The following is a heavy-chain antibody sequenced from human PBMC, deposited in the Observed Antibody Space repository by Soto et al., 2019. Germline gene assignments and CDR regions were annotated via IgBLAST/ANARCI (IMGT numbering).Heavy chain of an antibody. V-gene: IGHV3-23*01. CDR3: AKTPVSGSYFPPDY. CDR1: GFTFSSYA. CDR2: ISGSGGST. Sequence: PGGSLRLSCAASGFTFSSYAMSWVRQAPGKGLEWVSAISGSGGSTYYADSVKGRFTISRDNSKNTLYLQMNSLRAEDTAVYYCAKTPVSGSYFPPDYWGQGTLVTVSS. D-gene: IGHD1-26*01. J-gene: IGHJ4*02.